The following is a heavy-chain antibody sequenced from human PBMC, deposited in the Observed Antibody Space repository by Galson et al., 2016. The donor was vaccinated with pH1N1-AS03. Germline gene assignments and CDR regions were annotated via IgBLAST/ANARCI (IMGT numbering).Heavy chain of an antibody. D-gene: IGHD5-12*01. V-gene: IGHV5-10-1*01. Sequence: QSGAEVKKPGESLRISCKGSGYSFTNYWINWVRQMPGKGLEWMRRFDPSDSHTSYSPSFQGHVTFSADKSINTAYLQWSSLKSSDTAIYYCARGYSGFGFVYWGQGTLVTVSS. CDR2: FDPSDSHT. CDR3: ARGYSGFGFVY. CDR1: GYSFTNYW. J-gene: IGHJ4*02.